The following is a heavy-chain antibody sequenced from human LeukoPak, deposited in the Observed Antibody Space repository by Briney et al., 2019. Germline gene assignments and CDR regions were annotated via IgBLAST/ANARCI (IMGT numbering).Heavy chain of an antibody. V-gene: IGHV4-59*08. CDR1: GGSISSYY. Sequence: SETLSLTCTVSGGSISSYYWSWIRQPPGKGLEWIGYISYSGSTNYNPSLKSRVTISVDMSKNQFSLKLSSVTAADTAVYYCARSEAENLYAFDIWGQGTMVTVSS. CDR3: ARSEAENLYAFDI. CDR2: ISYSGST. J-gene: IGHJ3*02.